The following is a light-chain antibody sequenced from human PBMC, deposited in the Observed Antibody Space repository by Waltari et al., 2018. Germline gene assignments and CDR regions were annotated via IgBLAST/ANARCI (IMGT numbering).Light chain of an antibody. V-gene: IGKV3-11*01. Sequence: EIVLTPSPATLSLSPGERATLSCRASQHGNSYLAWYQQKPGQSPRLLIYDASNRATGIPARFSASGSGTDFTLTISSLETEDFAVYYCQQRAIWPLTFGGGTRVEIK. CDR3: QQRAIWPLT. J-gene: IGKJ4*01. CDR1: QHGNSY. CDR2: DAS.